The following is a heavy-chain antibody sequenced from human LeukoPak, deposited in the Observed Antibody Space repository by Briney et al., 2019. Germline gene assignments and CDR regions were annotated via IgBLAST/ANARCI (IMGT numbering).Heavy chain of an antibody. Sequence: GGSLRLSCAASGFTFSSYEMNWVRQAPGKGLEWVSYISSSGSTIYYADSVKGRFTISRDNSKNTLYLQMNSLRAEDTAVYYCTGNYYGSGSYADFDYWGQGTLVTVSS. V-gene: IGHV3-48*03. CDR1: GFTFSSYE. CDR2: ISSSGSTI. D-gene: IGHD3-10*01. CDR3: TGNYYGSGSYADFDY. J-gene: IGHJ4*02.